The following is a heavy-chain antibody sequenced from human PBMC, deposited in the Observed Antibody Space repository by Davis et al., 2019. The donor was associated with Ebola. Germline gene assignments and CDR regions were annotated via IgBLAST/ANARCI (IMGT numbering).Heavy chain of an antibody. V-gene: IGHV5-51*01. Sequence: GESLKISCKGSGYSFANYWIGWVRQMPGKGLEWMGVIYPGDSDTRYSPSFQGQVTISVDKSINTAYLQWSSLKASDTAMYYCVSQPYGGNSPYFDYWGLGTLVTVSS. CDR2: IYPGDSDT. CDR3: VSQPYGGNSPYFDY. D-gene: IGHD4-23*01. CDR1: GYSFANYW. J-gene: IGHJ4*02.